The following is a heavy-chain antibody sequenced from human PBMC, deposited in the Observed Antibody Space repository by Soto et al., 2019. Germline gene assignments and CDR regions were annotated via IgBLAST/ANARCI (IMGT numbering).Heavy chain of an antibody. CDR2: IYYSGST. J-gene: IGHJ4*02. V-gene: IGHV4-39*01. D-gene: IGHD2-8*01. CDR3: ARHGYCTNGVCPFDY. Sequence: SETLSLTCTVSGGSISSSSYYWGWIRQPPGKGLEWIGSIYYSGSTYYNPSLKSRVTISVDTSKDQFSLKLSSVTAADTAVYYCARHGYCTNGVCPFDYWGQGTLVTVSS. CDR1: GGSISSSSYY.